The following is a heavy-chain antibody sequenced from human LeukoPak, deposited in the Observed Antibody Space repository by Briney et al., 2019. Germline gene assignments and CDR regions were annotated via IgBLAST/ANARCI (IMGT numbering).Heavy chain of an antibody. CDR3: ARVHSGYGPDYIDH. Sequence: GGSLRLSCAASGFTFSSDSMNWVRQAPGKGLGWVSSISSTSGFISYADSVKGRFTISRDNAKSSLYLQMNSLRAEDTALYYCARVHSGYGPDYIDHWGQGTPVTVSS. J-gene: IGHJ4*02. V-gene: IGHV3-21*06. CDR2: ISSTSGFI. CDR1: GFTFSSDS. D-gene: IGHD5-12*01.